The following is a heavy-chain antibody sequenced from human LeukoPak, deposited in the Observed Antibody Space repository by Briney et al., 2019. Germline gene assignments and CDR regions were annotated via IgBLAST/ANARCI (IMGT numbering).Heavy chain of an antibody. J-gene: IGHJ6*03. CDR2: IYSGGST. Sequence: PGGSLRLSCAASGFTVSSNYMSWVRQAPGKGLEWVSVIYSGGSTYYADSVKGRFTISRDNSKNTLYLQMNSLRAEDTAVYYCARVAVYCSSTSCYIGYYYYYYYMDVWGKGTTVTVSS. V-gene: IGHV3-53*01. CDR3: ARVAVYCSSTSCYIGYYYYYYYMDV. D-gene: IGHD2-2*02. CDR1: GFTVSSNY.